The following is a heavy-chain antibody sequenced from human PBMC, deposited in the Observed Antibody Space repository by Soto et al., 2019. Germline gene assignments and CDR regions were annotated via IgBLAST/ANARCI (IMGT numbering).Heavy chain of an antibody. D-gene: IGHD4-17*01. CDR3: ARSLYGIDAFDI. CDR2: IKQDGSEK. V-gene: IGHV3-7*01. Sequence: GESLKISCAASGFTFSSYWMSWVRQAPGKGLEWVANIKQDGSEKYYVDSVKGRFTISRDNAKNSLYLQMNSLRAEDTAVYYCARSLYGIDAFDIWGQGTMVTVSS. CDR1: GFTFSSYW. J-gene: IGHJ3*02.